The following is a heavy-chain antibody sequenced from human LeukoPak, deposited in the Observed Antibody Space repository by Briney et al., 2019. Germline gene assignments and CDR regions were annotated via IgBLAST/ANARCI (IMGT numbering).Heavy chain of an antibody. CDR1: GFTFTNSA. D-gene: IGHD6-13*01. Sequence: GGSLRLSCAASGFTFTNSAMRWVRQAPGKGLEWVSAISGSGSSTYYADSVKGRFTISRDNSKNTLYLQMNSLRAEDTAVYYCAHISSSWPDYWGQGTLVTVSS. CDR2: ISGSGSST. CDR3: AHISSSWPDY. J-gene: IGHJ4*02. V-gene: IGHV3-23*01.